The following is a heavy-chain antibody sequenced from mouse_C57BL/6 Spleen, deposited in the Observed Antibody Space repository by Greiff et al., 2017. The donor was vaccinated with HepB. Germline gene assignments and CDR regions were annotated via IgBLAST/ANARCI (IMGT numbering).Heavy chain of an antibody. CDR1: GYSITSGYD. D-gene: IGHD2-4*01. CDR2: ISYSGST. Sequence: EVKLQESGPGMVKPSQSLSLTCTVTGYSITSGYDWHWIRHFPGNKLEWMGYISYSGSTNYNPSLKSRISITHDTSKNHFFLKLNSVTTEDTATYYCASAYYDYERGFAYWGQGTLVTVSA. J-gene: IGHJ3*01. V-gene: IGHV3-1*01. CDR3: ASAYYDYERGFAY.